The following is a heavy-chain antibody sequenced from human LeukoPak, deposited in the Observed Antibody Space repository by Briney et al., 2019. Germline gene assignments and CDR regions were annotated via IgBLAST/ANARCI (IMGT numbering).Heavy chain of an antibody. CDR1: GGSISSGSYY. J-gene: IGHJ4*02. CDR2: IYTSGST. CDR3: ARGYDILTGYYKGPVGRGFDY. Sequence: SQTLSLTCTVSGGSISSGSYYWSWIRQPAGKGLEWIGRIYTSGSTNYNPSLKSRVTISVDTSKNQFSLKLSSVTAADTAVYYCARGYDILTGYYKGPVGRGFDYWGQGTLVTVSS. V-gene: IGHV4-61*02. D-gene: IGHD3-9*01.